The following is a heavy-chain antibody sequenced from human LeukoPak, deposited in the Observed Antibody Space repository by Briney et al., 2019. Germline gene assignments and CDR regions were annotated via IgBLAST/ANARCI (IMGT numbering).Heavy chain of an antibody. CDR2: INAGNGNT. CDR3: ARANTYYYDSSGVFDY. D-gene: IGHD3-22*01. V-gene: IGHV1-3*03. CDR1: GYTFTSYA. J-gene: IGHJ4*02. Sequence: ASVKVSCKASGYTFTSYAMHWVRQAPGQRLEWMGWINAGNGNTKYSQEFQGRVTITRDTSASTAYMELSSLRSEDMAVYYCARANTYYYDSSGVFDYWGQGTLVTVSS.